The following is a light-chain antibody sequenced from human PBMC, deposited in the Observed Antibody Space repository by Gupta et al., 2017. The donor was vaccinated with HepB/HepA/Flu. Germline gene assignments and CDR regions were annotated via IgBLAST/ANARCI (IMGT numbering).Light chain of an antibody. Sequence: IVSTQSTATLSLSPGERATLSCRASRSVGNYLGWYQQKPGQAPRLLIYDASSRATGIPAKFSGSGSGTDFTLTISSLEPEDFAVYYCQQRSNWPPLSCGGGTKVEIK. CDR3: QQRSNWPPLS. V-gene: IGKV3-11*01. CDR2: DAS. J-gene: IGKJ4*01. CDR1: RSVGNY.